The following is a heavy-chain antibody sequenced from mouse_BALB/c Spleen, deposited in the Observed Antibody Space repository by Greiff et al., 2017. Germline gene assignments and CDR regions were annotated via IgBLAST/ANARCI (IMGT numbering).Heavy chain of an antibody. CDR1: GFSLTSYG. Sequence: QVQLKESGPGLVAPSQSLSITCTVSGFSLTSYGVHWVRQPPGKGLEWLGVIWAGGSTNYNSALMSRLSISKDNSKSQVFLKMNSLQTDDTAMYYCACLYYGSRGFAYWGQGTLVTVSA. CDR3: ACLYYGSRGFAY. D-gene: IGHD1-1*01. CDR2: IWAGGST. J-gene: IGHJ3*01. V-gene: IGHV2-9*02.